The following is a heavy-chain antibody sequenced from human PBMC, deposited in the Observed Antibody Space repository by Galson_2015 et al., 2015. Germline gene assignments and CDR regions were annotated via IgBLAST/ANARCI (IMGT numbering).Heavy chain of an antibody. V-gene: IGHV3-74*01. CDR1: GFTFSSYR. CDR3: AREYGDYPNYDY. J-gene: IGHJ4*02. D-gene: IGHD4-17*01. CDR2: INSDGSST. Sequence: SLRLSCAASGFTFSSYRMHWVRHAPGKGLVWVSRINSDGSSTSYADSVKGRSTISRDNAKNTLYLQMNSLRAEDTAVYYCAREYGDYPNYDYWGQGTLVTVSS.